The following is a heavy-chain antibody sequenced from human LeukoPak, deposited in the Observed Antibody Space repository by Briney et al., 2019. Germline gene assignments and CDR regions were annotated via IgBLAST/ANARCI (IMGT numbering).Heavy chain of an antibody. D-gene: IGHD2-21*02. CDR1: GSTLSDLS. J-gene: IGHJ2*01. CDR3: VTDRARLFWYFDL. CDR2: SDPEDGET. Sequence: ASVTVSCKVSGSTLSDLSIHWVRQAPGKGLEYVGGSDPEDGETFHAQNFQGRVTMTEGTSIDTAYMELSSLRSEDTAVYYCVTDRARLFWYFDLWGRGTLVTVSS. V-gene: IGHV1-24*01.